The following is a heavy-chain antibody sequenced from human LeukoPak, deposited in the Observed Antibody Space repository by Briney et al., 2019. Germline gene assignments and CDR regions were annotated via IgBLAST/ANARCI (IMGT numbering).Heavy chain of an antibody. J-gene: IGHJ3*02. CDR1: GDSFTSYW. CDR3: ASRLLEWFDYAFDI. V-gene: IGHV5-51*01. Sequence: NTGESLKISCKGSGDSFTSYWIGWVRQMPGKGLEWMGIIYPGDSDTRYSPSFQGQVTISADKSISTAYLQWSSLKASDTAMYYCASRLLEWFDYAFDIWGQGTMVTVSS. D-gene: IGHD3-3*01. CDR2: IYPGDSDT.